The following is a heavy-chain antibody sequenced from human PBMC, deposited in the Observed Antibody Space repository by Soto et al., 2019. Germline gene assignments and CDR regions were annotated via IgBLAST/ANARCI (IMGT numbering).Heavy chain of an antibody. CDR1: GGTFSSYT. J-gene: IGHJ5*02. D-gene: IGHD5-12*01. Sequence: QVQLVQSGAEVKKPGSSVKVSCKASGGTFSSYTISWVRQAPGQGLEWMGRIIPILGIANYAQKFQGRVKIHRDKSTDKTYKALSSLRSEDTAVYYCARDPLSGYDHGGLPWGQGTLVTVSS. CDR2: IIPILGIA. CDR3: ARDPLSGYDHGGLP. V-gene: IGHV1-69*08.